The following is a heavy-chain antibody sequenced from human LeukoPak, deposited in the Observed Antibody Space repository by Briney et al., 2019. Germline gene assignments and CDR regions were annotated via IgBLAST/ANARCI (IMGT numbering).Heavy chain of an antibody. CDR2: ISGSGGST. D-gene: IGHD3-10*01. Sequence: GGSLRLSCAAAGFTFSNYAMTWVRQAPGKGLEWVSSISGSGGSTYYADSVKGRFTISRDNSKNTLYLQMYSLRAEDTAVYYCAKAHYYGSGSYYLPRLYYFDYWGLGTLVTVSS. CDR1: GFTFSNYA. V-gene: IGHV3-23*01. J-gene: IGHJ4*02. CDR3: AKAHYYGSGSYYLPRLYYFDY.